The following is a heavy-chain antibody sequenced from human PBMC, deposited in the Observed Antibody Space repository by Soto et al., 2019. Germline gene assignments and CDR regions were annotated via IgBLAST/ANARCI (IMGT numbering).Heavy chain of an antibody. CDR1: GLTFSNYV. Sequence: EVQLLESGGGLVQPGGSLRLSCAASGLTFSNYVMSWVRQAPGKGLEWLSGISGSGDSTYYADSVKGRFTNSRDNAKNTLYLQTNSLRGEDPAVYYCATRNDYDSSSYYYYYFDYWGQGTMVTVSS. D-gene: IGHD3-22*01. V-gene: IGHV3-23*01. CDR3: ATRNDYDSSSYYYYYFDY. J-gene: IGHJ4*02. CDR2: ISGSGDST.